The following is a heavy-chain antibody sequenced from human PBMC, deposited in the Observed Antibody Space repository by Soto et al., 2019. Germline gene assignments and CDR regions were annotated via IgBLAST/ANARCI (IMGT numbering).Heavy chain of an antibody. V-gene: IGHV4-59*01. Sequence: SETLSLTCTVSGGSISGYYWSWLRQPPGKGLEWIGYIYYSGSTNYNPSLKSRVTISVDTSKNQFSLKLSSVTAADTAVYYCARRVSGWFDPWGQGTLVTVSS. CDR2: IYYSGST. CDR1: GGSISGYY. J-gene: IGHJ5*02. D-gene: IGHD2-21*01. CDR3: ARRVSGWFDP.